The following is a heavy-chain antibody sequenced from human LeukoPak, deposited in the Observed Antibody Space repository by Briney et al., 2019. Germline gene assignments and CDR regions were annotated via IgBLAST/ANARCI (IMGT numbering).Heavy chain of an antibody. CDR2: INHSGST. CDR3: ARGGGGLLKEWLVPYYYYGMDV. J-gene: IGHJ6*02. CDR1: GGSFSGYY. Sequence: SSETLSLTCAVYGGSFSGYYWSWIRQPPGKGLEWIGEINHSGSTNYNPSLKSRVTISVDTFKNQFSLKLSSVTAADTAVYYCARGGGGLLKEWLVPYYYYGMDVWGQGTTVTVSS. D-gene: IGHD6-19*01. V-gene: IGHV4-34*01.